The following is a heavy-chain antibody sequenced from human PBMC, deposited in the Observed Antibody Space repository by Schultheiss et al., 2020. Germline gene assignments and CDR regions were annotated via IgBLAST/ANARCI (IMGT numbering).Heavy chain of an antibody. J-gene: IGHJ4*02. V-gene: IGHV3-21*06. CDR2: ISSSGSYI. CDR3: TTDCLMVRGVCRYFDY. D-gene: IGHD3-10*01. CDR1: GFTFISYA. Sequence: EGSLRLSCAASGFTFISYAMNWVRQAPGKGLEWVSSISSSGSYIYYADSMKGRFTISRDNAKNSLYLQMNSLRAEDTAVYYCTTDCLMVRGVCRYFDYWGPGPLVTVSS.